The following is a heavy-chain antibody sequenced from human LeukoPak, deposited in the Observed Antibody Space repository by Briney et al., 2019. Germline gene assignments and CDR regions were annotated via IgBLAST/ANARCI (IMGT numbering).Heavy chain of an antibody. CDR2: ISDSGST. J-gene: IGHJ4*02. CDR1: GGSISSGGYY. V-gene: IGHV4-31*03. CDR3: AKPPETYFYASPSEY. Sequence: PSETLSLTCTVSGGSISSGGYYWNWIRQDPGKGLEWIGYISDSGSTYYNSSLKSRVTISVDTSKNQFSLKLSSVTAEDTALYDCAKPPETYFYASPSEYWGQGTLVTVSS. D-gene: IGHD3-10*01.